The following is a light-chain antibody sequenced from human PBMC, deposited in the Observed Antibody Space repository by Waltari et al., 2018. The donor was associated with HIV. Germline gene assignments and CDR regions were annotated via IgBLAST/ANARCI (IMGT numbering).Light chain of an antibody. Sequence: DIQVTQSPSSLSASVGDRVTIICRTSENINTFLNWFQQKPGKIPRLVIYGASRLESGVPSRFSGTGSGTEFSLTISGLQPEDFATYYCQQSFSSPLSFGPGTNVDIK. CDR2: GAS. J-gene: IGKJ3*01. CDR3: QQSFSSPLS. CDR1: ENINTF. V-gene: IGKV1-39*01.